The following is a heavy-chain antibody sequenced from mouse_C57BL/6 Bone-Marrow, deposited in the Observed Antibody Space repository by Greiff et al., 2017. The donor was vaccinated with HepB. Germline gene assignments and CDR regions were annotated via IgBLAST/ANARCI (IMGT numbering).Heavy chain of an antibody. D-gene: IGHD1-1*01. V-gene: IGHV1-81*01. CDR3: ARSLYYGSSYWYFDV. CDR1: GYTFTSYG. Sequence: VMLQQSGAELARPGASVKLSCKASGYTFTSYGISWVKQRTGQGLEWIGEIYPRSGNTYYNEKFKGKATLTADKSSSTAYMELRSLTSEDSAVYFCARSLYYGSSYWYFDVWGTGTTVTVSS. J-gene: IGHJ1*03. CDR2: IYPRSGNT.